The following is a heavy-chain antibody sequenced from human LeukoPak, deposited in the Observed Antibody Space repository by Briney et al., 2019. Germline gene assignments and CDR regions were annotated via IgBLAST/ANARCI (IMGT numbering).Heavy chain of an antibody. D-gene: IGHD2-2*02. CDR2: IYYGAST. CDR3: ARHSSSSCYTFFAS. J-gene: IGHJ4*02. Sequence: PSETLSLTCTVSGGSISSSTYYWAWIRQPPGKGLEWIGSIYYGASTYYNPSLKSRVPVSVDTSKNQFSLTVGSVTAADTAVYYCARHSSSSCYTFFASWGQGTLVTVSS. CDR1: GGSISSSTYY. V-gene: IGHV4-39*01.